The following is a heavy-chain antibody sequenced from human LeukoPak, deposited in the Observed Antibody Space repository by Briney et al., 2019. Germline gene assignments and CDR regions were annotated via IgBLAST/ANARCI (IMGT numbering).Heavy chain of an antibody. D-gene: IGHD3-10*01. J-gene: IGHJ4*02. CDR3: ATFDYYGSGGLFEY. CDR1: GFTFSSHW. V-gene: IGHV3-7*01. CDR2: IKEDGSEK. Sequence: GGSLRLSCAASGFTFSSHWMGWVRQAPGKGLEWVANIKEDGSEKYYVDSVKGRFTISRDNAKKSLYLQMNSLRAEDTALYYCATFDYYGSGGLFEYWGQGTLVTVSS.